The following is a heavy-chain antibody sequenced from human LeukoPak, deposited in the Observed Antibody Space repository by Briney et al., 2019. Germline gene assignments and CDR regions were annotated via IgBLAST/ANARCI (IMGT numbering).Heavy chain of an antibody. CDR1: GYSISSGYY. V-gene: IGHV4-38-2*02. CDR2: LYHSGNS. J-gene: IGHJ4*02. D-gene: IGHD6-19*01. Sequence: SETLSLTCTVSGYSISSGYYWGWIRQPPGKGLEWIGSLYHSGNSYYNPSLKNRATISVDTSKNHFSLKLRSVTAADTAVYYCARAETYSSDWYDPFFDYWGQGTLVTVSS. CDR3: ARAETYSSDWYDPFFDY.